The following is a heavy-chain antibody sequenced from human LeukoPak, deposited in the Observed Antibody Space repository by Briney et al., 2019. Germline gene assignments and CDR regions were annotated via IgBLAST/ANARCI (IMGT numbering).Heavy chain of an antibody. CDR1: GGTFSSYA. Sequence: ASVKVSCKASGGTFSSYAISWVRQAPGQGLEWMGGIIPIFGTANYAQKFQGRVTITADESTSTAYMELSSLRSEDMAVYYCASALVDTAMELKGLFEYWGQGTLVTVSS. J-gene: IGHJ4*02. D-gene: IGHD5-18*01. V-gene: IGHV1-69*13. CDR3: ASALVDTAMELKGLFEY. CDR2: IIPIFGTA.